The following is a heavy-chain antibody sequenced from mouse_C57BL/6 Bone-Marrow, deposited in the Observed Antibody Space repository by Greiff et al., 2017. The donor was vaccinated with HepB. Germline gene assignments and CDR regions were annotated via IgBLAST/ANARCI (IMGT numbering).Heavy chain of an antibody. CDR2: INPDSSTI. Sequence: VQLQQSGGGLVQPGGSLKLSCAASGIDFSRYWMSWVRRAPGKGLEWIGEINPDSSTINYAPSLKDKFIISRDNAKNKQYLQLSKVRSEDTALYYCARLSYWYFDVCGTGTTVTVSA. V-gene: IGHV4-1*01. CDR1: GIDFSRYW. CDR3: ARLSYWYFDV. J-gene: IGHJ1*03.